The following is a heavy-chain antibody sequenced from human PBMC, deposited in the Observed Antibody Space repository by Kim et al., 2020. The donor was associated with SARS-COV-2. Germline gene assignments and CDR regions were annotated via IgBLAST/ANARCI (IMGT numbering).Heavy chain of an antibody. CDR2: MSFDGFCK. CDR1: GFYI. J-gene: IGHJ4*02. CDR3: AAEGGTSGRCGYFDS. V-gene: IGHV3-30-3*01. Sequence: GGSLRLSCMTSGFYIIHWVRQAPGKGLEWVAAMSFDGFCKYFVDSVKGRFTISRDDSKISVYLELNSLRDEVSAVYYCAAEGGTSGRCGYFDSWGQGTLVTVSS. D-gene: IGHD2-15*01.